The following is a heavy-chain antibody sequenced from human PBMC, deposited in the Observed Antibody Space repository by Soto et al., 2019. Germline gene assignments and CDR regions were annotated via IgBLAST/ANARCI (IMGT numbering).Heavy chain of an antibody. CDR1: GGTFNTYA. CDR3: AREVQVHTPAFVY. CDR2: ISPMFGAA. D-gene: IGHD3-10*01. Sequence: QVRLVQSGAAMKKPGSSVQVSCQSSGGTFNTYAMNWVRQAPGQGPEWMGDISPMFGAANYAPKFQGRVTITADESTGTSYMQLSSLTSEDTALYFCAREVQVHTPAFVYWGQGTLVTVSS. J-gene: IGHJ4*02. V-gene: IGHV1-69*19.